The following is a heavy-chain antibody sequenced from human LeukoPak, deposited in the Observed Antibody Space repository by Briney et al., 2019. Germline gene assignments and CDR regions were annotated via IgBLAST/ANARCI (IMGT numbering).Heavy chain of an antibody. V-gene: IGHV3-7*01. J-gene: IGHJ6*04. CDR3: ARGPGYESWSSFWGGMGG. CDR1: TFTFTNFW. D-gene: IGHD3-16*01. Sequence: GGSLRLSCAASTFTFTNFWMTWVRQAPGKGLEWVANINQDGSETYYLDSVKGRFSISRDNAKNTLYLQMDSLRDDDTAVYYCARGPGYESWSSFWGGMGGRGNGATVIGSS. CDR2: INQDGSET.